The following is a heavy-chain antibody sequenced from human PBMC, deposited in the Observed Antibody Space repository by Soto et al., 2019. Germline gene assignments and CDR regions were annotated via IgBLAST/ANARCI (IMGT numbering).Heavy chain of an antibody. CDR2: IKPDGSEK. V-gene: IGHV3-7*04. D-gene: IGHD3-22*01. J-gene: IGHJ3*02. CDR3: ARGDYYYSSGAFSDAFDI. Sequence: GGSLRLSCAASGFTFTNYWMSWVRQAPGKGLEWVANIKPDGSEKFYVDSLKGRFTMSRDNAKNSLYLQMNGLRADDTAVYYCARGDYYYSSGAFSDAFDICSQGTIVTVS. CDR1: GFTFTNYW.